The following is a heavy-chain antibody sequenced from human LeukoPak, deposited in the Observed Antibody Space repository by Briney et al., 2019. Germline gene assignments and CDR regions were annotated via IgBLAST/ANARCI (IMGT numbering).Heavy chain of an antibody. V-gene: IGHV4-39*01. J-gene: IGHJ4*02. CDR3: ASALGGSYFRFDY. D-gene: IGHD1-26*01. CDR2: IYYSGGT. Sequence: ASETLSLTCTVSGGSISSSSYYWGWIRQPPGKGLEWIGSIYYSGGTYYNPSLKSRVTISADTSKNQFSLKLNSVTAADTAVYYCASALGGSYFRFDYWGQGALVTVSS. CDR1: GGSISSSSYY.